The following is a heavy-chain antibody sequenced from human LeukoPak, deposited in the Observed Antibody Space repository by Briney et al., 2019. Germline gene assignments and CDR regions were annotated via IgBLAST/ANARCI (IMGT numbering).Heavy chain of an antibody. J-gene: IGHJ6*04. V-gene: IGHV3-23*01. CDR3: AKNPSLVALDGMDV. CDR1: GFTFSSYA. Sequence: GGSLRLSCAASGFTFSSYAMSWVRRAPGKGLEWVSAISGSGGSTYYADSVKGRYTISRDNSKNTLYLQMNSLRAEDTAVYYCAKNPSLVALDGMDVWGKGTTVTVSS. D-gene: IGHD2-15*01. CDR2: ISGSGGST.